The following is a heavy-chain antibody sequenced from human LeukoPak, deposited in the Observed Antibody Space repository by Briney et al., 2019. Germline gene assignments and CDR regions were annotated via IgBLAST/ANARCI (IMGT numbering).Heavy chain of an antibody. CDR3: AREPWVPPYYYFGMDV. J-gene: IGHJ6*02. Sequence: GGSLRLSCAASGFTFINYGMHWVRQAPGKGLEWVAVIWYDGSNKYYVDSVKGRFTISRDNSQNTLYPQMNSLRAEGTAIYYCAREPWVPPYYYFGMDVWGQGTTVTVSS. V-gene: IGHV3-33*01. CDR1: GFTFINYG. CDR2: IWYDGSNK. D-gene: IGHD3-16*01.